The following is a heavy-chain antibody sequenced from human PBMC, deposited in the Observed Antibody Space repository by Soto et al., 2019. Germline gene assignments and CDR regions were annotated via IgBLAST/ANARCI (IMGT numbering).Heavy chain of an antibody. D-gene: IGHD5-12*01. Sequence: QVQLVQSGAEVKKPGASVKVSCKASGYTFTSYGISWVRQAPGQGLEWMGWISAYNGNTNYAQKLQGRVTMTTDTATSTAYMELRSLRSDDTDMYYCARVEVDIVATIYYYYGMDVWGQGTTVTVSS. CDR1: GYTFTSYG. CDR2: ISAYNGNT. J-gene: IGHJ6*02. V-gene: IGHV1-18*01. CDR3: ARVEVDIVATIYYYYGMDV.